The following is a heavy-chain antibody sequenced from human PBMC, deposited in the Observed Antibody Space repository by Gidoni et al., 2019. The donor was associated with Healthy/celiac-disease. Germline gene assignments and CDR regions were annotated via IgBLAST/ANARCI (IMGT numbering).Heavy chain of an antibody. CDR1: GWSFRGYS. CDR2: INHSGST. V-gene: IGHV4-34*01. CDR3: ASRTPSFYYYYGMDV. D-gene: IGHD1-7*01. Sequence: QVQLQPWGAGLLKPSETLSLTCAVHGWSFRGYSWSGFRQPPRKGREGIVEINHSGSTNYHPCLKSRGTISVDTSKNQFSLKLSSVTAADTAVYYCASRTPSFYYYYGMDVWGQGTTVTVSS. J-gene: IGHJ6*02.